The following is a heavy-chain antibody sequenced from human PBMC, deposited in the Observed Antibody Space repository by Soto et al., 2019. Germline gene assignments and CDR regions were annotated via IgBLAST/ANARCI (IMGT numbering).Heavy chain of an antibody. CDR2: IYYSGST. J-gene: IGHJ3*02. D-gene: IGHD1-26*01. Sequence: QVQLQESGPGLVKTSETLSLTCTVSGGSVSSGSYYWSWIRQPPGKGLEWIGYIYYSGSTNYNPSLKSRVTISVDTSKNQFSLKLSSVTAADTAVYYCARDRWSGSYPNVVEAFDIWGQWTMVTVSS. CDR1: GGSVSSGSYY. V-gene: IGHV4-61*01. CDR3: ARDRWSGSYPNVVEAFDI.